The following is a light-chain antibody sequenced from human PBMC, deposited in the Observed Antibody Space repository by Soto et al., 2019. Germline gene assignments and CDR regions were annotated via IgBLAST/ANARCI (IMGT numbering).Light chain of an antibody. J-gene: IGKJ4*01. V-gene: IGKV3-11*01. Sequence: EIVLTQSPATLSLSPGARAPLSCSARQTASSSLAWYQQKPGQAPRLLIYEASNRATGIPARFSGSGSGADFTLTISSLEPEDFALYYCQQHINWPLTFGGGTKVDI. CDR3: QQHINWPLT. CDR2: EAS. CDR1: QTASSS.